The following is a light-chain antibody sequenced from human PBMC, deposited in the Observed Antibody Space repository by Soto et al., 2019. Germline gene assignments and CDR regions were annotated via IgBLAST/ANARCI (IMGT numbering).Light chain of an antibody. Sequence: EILMTQSPATLSVSPGERVTFSCRASQSVSSSYLAWYQQKPGQAPRLLIYGASSRATGIPDRFSGSGSGTDFTLTISRLEPEDFAVYYCQQYGSSRTWTFGQGTKVDIK. CDR3: QQYGSSRTWT. J-gene: IGKJ1*01. CDR2: GAS. CDR1: QSVSSSY. V-gene: IGKV3-20*01.